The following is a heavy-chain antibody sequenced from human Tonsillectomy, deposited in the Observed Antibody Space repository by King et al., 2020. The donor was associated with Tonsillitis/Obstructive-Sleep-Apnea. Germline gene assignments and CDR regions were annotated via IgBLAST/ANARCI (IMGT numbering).Heavy chain of an antibody. CDR1: GFTFSSYE. D-gene: IGHD3-22*01. J-gene: IGHJ3*01. Sequence: VQLVESGGGLAQPGGSLRLSCAASGFTFSSYEMHWVRQPPGRGLEWVSAIGSAGDPYYPGSVKGRFTVSRENAKNSLYLQMNSRRAGDTAVYYCARGAHYANSGPTEAFDVWGQGTVVTVSS. CDR3: ARGAHYANSGPTEAFDV. V-gene: IGHV3-13*05. CDR2: IGSAGDP.